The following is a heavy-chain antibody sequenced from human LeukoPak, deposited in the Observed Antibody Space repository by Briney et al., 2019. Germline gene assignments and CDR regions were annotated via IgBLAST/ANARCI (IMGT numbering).Heavy chain of an antibody. J-gene: IGHJ4*02. CDR2: IYSAGST. CDR3: ASGGLGARKYYSDPFHY. Sequence: GGSLRLTCAASGFTVSSNYMSWVRQAPGKGLEWVSIIYSAGSTYYADSVRGRFTISRDSSKNTVCLQMNSLRAEDTAVYYCASGGLGARKYYSDPFHYWGQGTLVTVSS. D-gene: IGHD3-10*01. V-gene: IGHV3-53*01. CDR1: GFTVSSNY.